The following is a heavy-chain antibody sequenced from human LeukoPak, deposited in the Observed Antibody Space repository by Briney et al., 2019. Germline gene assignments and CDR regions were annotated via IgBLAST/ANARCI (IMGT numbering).Heavy chain of an antibody. D-gene: IGHD1-26*01. CDR2: ISGSGDST. Sequence: GGSLRLSCAASGFTFINYAMSWVRQAPGKGLEWVSTISGSGDSTYYADSVKGRFTISRDNSKNTLSLQMNSLRAEDTAVYYCAKGWEKVVASVFVDWGQGTLVTVSP. CDR3: AKGWEKVVASVFVD. CDR1: GFTFINYA. J-gene: IGHJ4*02. V-gene: IGHV3-23*01.